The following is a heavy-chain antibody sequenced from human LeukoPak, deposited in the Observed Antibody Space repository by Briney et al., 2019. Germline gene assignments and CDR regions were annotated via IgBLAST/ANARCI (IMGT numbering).Heavy chain of an antibody. CDR1: GYTLTELS. Sequence: ASVKVSCKVSGYTLTELSMHWVRQAPGKGLEWMGGFDPEDGETIYAQKFQGRVTMTEDTSTDTAYMELSSLRSEDTAVYYCATEVTTQWLGNLDAFDIWGQGTMVTVSS. V-gene: IGHV1-24*01. J-gene: IGHJ3*02. D-gene: IGHD6-19*01. CDR2: FDPEDGET. CDR3: ATEVTTQWLGNLDAFDI.